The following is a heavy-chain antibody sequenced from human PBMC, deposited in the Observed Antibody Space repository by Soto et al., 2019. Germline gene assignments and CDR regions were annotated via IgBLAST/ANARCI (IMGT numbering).Heavy chain of an antibody. J-gene: IGHJ4*02. CDR3: AKEGFTMIVVAPYYFDY. CDR2: ISYDGSNK. CDR1: GFTFSSYG. Sequence: GGSLRLSCAASGFTFSSYGMHWVRQAPGKGLEWVAVISYDGSNKYYADSVKGRFTISRDNSKNTLYLQMNSLRAEDTAVYYCAKEGFTMIVVAPYYFDYWGQGTLVTVSS. V-gene: IGHV3-30*18. D-gene: IGHD3-22*01.